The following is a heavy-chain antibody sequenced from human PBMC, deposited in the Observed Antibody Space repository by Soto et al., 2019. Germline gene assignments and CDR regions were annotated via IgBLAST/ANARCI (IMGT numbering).Heavy chain of an antibody. J-gene: IGHJ6*02. CDR2: ISYDGSNK. CDR1: GFTFSSYG. V-gene: IGHV3-30*18. CDR3: AKGTAGYSYGFLDFEIVYGMDV. D-gene: IGHD5-18*01. Sequence: GGSLRLSCAASGFTFSSYGMHWVRQAPGKGLEWVAVISYDGSNKYYADSVKGRFTISRDNSKNTLYLQMNSLRAEDTAVYYCAKGTAGYSYGFLDFEIVYGMDVWGQGTTVTVSS.